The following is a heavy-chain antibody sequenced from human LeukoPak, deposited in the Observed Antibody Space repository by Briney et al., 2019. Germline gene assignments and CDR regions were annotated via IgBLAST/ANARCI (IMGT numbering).Heavy chain of an antibody. D-gene: IGHD3-10*01. CDR2: INPNSGGT. Sequence: ASVKVSCKASGYTFTAYYMHWVRQAPGQGLEWMGWINPNSGGTNYAQKFQGWVTMTRDTSISTAYMELSRLRSDDTAVYYCARDYYGSGSYIDYWGQGTLVTVSS. V-gene: IGHV1-2*04. J-gene: IGHJ4*02. CDR3: ARDYYGSGSYIDY. CDR1: GYTFTAYY.